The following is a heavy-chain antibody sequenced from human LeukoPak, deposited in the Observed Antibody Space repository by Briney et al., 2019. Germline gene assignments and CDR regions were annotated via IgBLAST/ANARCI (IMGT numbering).Heavy chain of an antibody. CDR1: GFPFSSYS. Sequence: PGGSLRLSCAASGFPFSSYSMTWVRQAPGKGLEWVSTISASGGSTYYATSVKGRFTISRDNSKNTLYLQMNSLRAEDTAVYYCAKDLSLYCGGDCYRNEFYFDYWGQGTLVTVSS. D-gene: IGHD2-21*02. V-gene: IGHV3-23*01. CDR2: ISASGGST. J-gene: IGHJ4*02. CDR3: AKDLSLYCGGDCYRNEFYFDY.